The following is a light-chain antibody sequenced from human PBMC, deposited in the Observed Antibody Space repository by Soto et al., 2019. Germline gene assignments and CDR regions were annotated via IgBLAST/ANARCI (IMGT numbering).Light chain of an antibody. CDR2: GAS. CDR3: QQYNNWPRT. V-gene: IGKV3-15*01. CDR1: QSVSSSY. Sequence: EIVLTQSPGTLSLSPGERATLSCRASQSVSSSYLAWYQQKPGQAPRLLIYGASTRATGIPARFSGSGSETEFTLTISGLQSEDFAVYYCQQYNNWPRTFGQGTKVDI. J-gene: IGKJ1*01.